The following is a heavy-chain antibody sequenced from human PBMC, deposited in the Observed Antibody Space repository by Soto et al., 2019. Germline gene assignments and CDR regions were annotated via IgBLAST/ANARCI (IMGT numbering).Heavy chain of an antibody. D-gene: IGHD2-15*01. CDR1: GGTFSSYA. Sequence: QVQLVQSGAEVKKPGSSVKVSCKASGGTFSSYAISWVRQAPGQGLEWMGGIIPIFGTANYAQKFQGRVTITADESTSTAYMELSSLRSEDTAVYYCARVLLGYCSGGSCYGPYYFDYWGQGTLVTVSS. V-gene: IGHV1-69*01. J-gene: IGHJ4*02. CDR2: IIPIFGTA. CDR3: ARVLLGYCSGGSCYGPYYFDY.